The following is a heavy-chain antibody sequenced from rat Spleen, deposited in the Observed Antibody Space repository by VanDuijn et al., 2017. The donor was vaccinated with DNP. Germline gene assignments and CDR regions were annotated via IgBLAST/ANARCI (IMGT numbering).Heavy chain of an antibody. Sequence: EVQLVESGGGLVQPGRSLKLSCAASGFTFSNYDMAWVRQAPTKGLEWVASISPSGGSTYYRDSVKGRFTISRDNTKSTLYLQMDSLRSEETATYYCARHRAGSYALDAWGQGTSVTVSS. V-gene: IGHV5S11*01. D-gene: IGHD1-3*01. CDR3: ARHRAGSYALDA. CDR1: GFTFSNYD. CDR2: ISPSGGST. J-gene: IGHJ4*01.